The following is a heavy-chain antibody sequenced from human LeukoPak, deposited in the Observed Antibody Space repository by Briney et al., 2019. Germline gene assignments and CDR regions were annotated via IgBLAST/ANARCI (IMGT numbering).Heavy chain of an antibody. V-gene: IGHV4-34*01. CDR3: ARDEKGRGYYYYYYMDV. CDR2: INHSGST. CDR1: GGSFSGYY. D-gene: IGHD3-10*01. J-gene: IGHJ6*03. Sequence: SETLSLTCAVYGGSFSGYYWSWIRQPPGKGLEWIGEINHSGSTNYNPSLKSRVTISVDTSKNQFSLKLSSVTAADTAVYYCARDEKGRGYYYYYYMDVWGKGTTVTVSS.